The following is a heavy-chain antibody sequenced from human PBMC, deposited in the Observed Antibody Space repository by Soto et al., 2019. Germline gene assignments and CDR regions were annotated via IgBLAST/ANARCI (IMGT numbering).Heavy chain of an antibody. CDR3: VKDHYCSSTSCLSFFDY. V-gene: IGHV3-64D*06. Sequence: PGGSLRLSCSACGFTFSSYAIPWVRQAPGKGLEYVSAISSNGGSTYYADSVKGRFTISRDNSKNTLYLQMSSLRAEDTAVYYCVKDHYCSSTSCLSFFDYWGQGTLVTVSS. CDR2: ISSNGGST. D-gene: IGHD2-2*01. CDR1: GFTFSSYA. J-gene: IGHJ4*02.